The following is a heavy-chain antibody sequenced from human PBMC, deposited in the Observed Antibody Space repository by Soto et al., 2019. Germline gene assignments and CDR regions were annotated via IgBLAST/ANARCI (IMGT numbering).Heavy chain of an antibody. V-gene: IGHV5-51*01. D-gene: IGHD5-18*01. CDR2: IYPGDSDT. CDR3: ARPAGYSYGTFDY. CDR1: GYSFTSYW. J-gene: IGHJ4*02. Sequence: GESLKISCNGSGYSFTSYWIGWVRQMPGKGLEWMGIIYPGDSDTRYSPSSQGQVTISADNSISTAYLQWSSLKASDTAMYYCARPAGYSYGTFDYWGQGTLVPVSS.